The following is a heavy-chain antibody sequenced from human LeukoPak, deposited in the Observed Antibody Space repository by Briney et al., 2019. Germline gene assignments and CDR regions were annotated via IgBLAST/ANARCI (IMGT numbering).Heavy chain of an antibody. V-gene: IGHV1-46*01. CDR2: INPSGGST. Sequence: ASVKVSCTASGYTFTSYYMHWVRQAPGQGLEWMGIINPSGGSTSYAQKFQGRVTMTRDTSTSTVYMELSSLRSEDTAVYYCARDTYGDYFAYWGQGTLVTVSS. D-gene: IGHD4-17*01. CDR3: ARDTYGDYFAY. CDR1: GYTFTSYY. J-gene: IGHJ4*02.